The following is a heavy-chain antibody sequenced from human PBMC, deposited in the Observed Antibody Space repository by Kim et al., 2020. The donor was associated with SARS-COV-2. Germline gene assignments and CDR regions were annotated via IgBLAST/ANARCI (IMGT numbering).Heavy chain of an antibody. CDR3: ARDTAMVKGIDY. V-gene: IGHV3-33*01. D-gene: IGHD5-18*01. Sequence: YYADSVKGRFTISRDNSKNTLYLQMNSLRAEDTAVYYCARDTAMVKGIDYWGQGTLVTVSS. J-gene: IGHJ4*02.